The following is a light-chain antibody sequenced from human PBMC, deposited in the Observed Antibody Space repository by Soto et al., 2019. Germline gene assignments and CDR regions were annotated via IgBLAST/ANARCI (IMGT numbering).Light chain of an antibody. CDR3: QQYGYSPIT. Sequence: EIVLTQSPGTLSLSPGERATLSCRASQSVSSNYFALYQQKPGQAARLLIYAASSSTTGIPDRFSGSGSGTDFTLTIVGLEPEDVVVYYCQQYGYSPITFGQGTRLEIK. CDR2: AAS. J-gene: IGKJ5*01. CDR1: QSVSSNY. V-gene: IGKV3-20*01.